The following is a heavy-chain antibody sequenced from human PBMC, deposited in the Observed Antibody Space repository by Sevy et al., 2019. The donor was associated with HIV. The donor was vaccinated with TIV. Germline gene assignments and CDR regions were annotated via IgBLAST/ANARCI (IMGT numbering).Heavy chain of an antibody. Sequence: GGSLRLSCAASGFTFSNYGMHWARQAPGKGLEWVAFIRYDGSNSYSADSVKGRFTISRDNSKNTLYLQINSLRAEDTAVYYCAKDYRIYCSRTSCLFDYWAQGTLVTVSS. V-gene: IGHV3-30*02. CDR1: GFTFSNYG. D-gene: IGHD2-2*01. J-gene: IGHJ4*02. CDR2: IRYDGSNS. CDR3: AKDYRIYCSRTSCLFDY.